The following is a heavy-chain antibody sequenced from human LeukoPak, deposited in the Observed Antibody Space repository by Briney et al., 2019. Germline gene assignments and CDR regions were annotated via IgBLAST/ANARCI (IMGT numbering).Heavy chain of an antibody. J-gene: IGHJ4*02. CDR3: ARQGGGYNDFDY. CDR1: GGSISSTRYY. CDR2: IYYSGST. D-gene: IGHD5-24*01. Sequence: SETLSLTCTVSGGSISSTRYYWGWIRQPPGKGLEWIGSIYYSGSTYYNPSLKSRVTISVDTSKNQFSLKLSSVTAADTAVYYCARQGGGYNDFDYWGQGTLVTVSS. V-gene: IGHV4-39*01.